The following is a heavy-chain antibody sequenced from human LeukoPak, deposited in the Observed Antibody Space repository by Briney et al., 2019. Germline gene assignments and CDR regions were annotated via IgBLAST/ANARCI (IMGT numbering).Heavy chain of an antibody. D-gene: IGHD6-19*01. CDR3: ATDSGRGHSGWQYYFDY. J-gene: IGHJ4*02. V-gene: IGHV1-24*01. CDR2: FDPEDGET. Sequence: ASVKVSCKVSGYTLTELSMHWVRQAPGKGLGWMGGFDPEDGETIYAQKFQGRVTMTEDTSTDTAYMELSSLGSEDTAVYYCATDSGRGHSGWQYYFDYWGQGTLVTVSS. CDR1: GYTLTELS.